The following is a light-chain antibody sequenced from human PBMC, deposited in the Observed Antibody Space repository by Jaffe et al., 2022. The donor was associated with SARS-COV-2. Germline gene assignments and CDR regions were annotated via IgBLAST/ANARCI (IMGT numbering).Light chain of an antibody. J-gene: IGKJ1*01. CDR3: QQYGRTPPWT. Sequence: EIVLTQSPGTLSLSPGERATLSCRASQSVSSSSLAWYQQKPGQAPRLLIYGASSRATGIPDRFSGSGSGTDFTLTISRLEPEDFALYYCQQYGRTPPWTFGQGTKVEIK. CDR2: GAS. V-gene: IGKV3-20*01. CDR1: QSVSSSS.